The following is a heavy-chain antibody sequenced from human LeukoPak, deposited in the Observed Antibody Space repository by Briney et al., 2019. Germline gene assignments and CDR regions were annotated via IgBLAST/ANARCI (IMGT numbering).Heavy chain of an antibody. Sequence: GGSLRLSCAASGFTFSNAWMNWVRQAPGKGLEWVSYISSSSTIYYANSVKGRFTMSRDNAKNSLYLQMNSLRDEDTAVYYCARDQYGAYAIDYWGQGTLVTVSS. CDR3: ARDQYGAYAIDY. J-gene: IGHJ4*02. D-gene: IGHD4-17*01. V-gene: IGHV3-69-1*01. CDR1: GFTFSNAW. CDR2: ISSSSTI.